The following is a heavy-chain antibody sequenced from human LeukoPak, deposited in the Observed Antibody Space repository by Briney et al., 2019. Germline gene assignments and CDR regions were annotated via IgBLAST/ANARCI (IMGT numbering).Heavy chain of an antibody. CDR1: GGSISSYY. CDR3: ARHANYYDSSGYYVLDGAFDI. J-gene: IGHJ3*02. CDR2: IYYSGST. D-gene: IGHD3-22*01. Sequence: SETLSLTCTVSGGSISSYYWSWIRQPPGKGLEWIGYIYYSGSTNYNPSLKSRVTMSVDTSKNQFSLKLSSVTAADTAVYYCARHANYYDSSGYYVLDGAFDIWGQGTMVTVSS. V-gene: IGHV4-59*12.